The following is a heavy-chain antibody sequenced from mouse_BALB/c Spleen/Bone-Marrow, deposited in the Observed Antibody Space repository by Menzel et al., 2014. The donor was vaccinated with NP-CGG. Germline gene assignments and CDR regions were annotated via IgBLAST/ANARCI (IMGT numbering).Heavy chain of an antibody. D-gene: IGHD3-1*01. CDR3: ARGLGLPFYAMDY. V-gene: IGHV1-77*01. CDR2: GSGST. J-gene: IGHJ4*01. Sequence: GSGSTYYNEKFKGKATLTADKSSNTAYMQLSSLTSEDSAVYFCARGLGLPFYAMDYWGQGTSVTVSS.